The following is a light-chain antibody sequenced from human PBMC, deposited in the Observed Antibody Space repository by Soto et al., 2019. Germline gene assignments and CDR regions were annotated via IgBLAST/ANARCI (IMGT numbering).Light chain of an antibody. V-gene: IGLV2-14*01. J-gene: IGLJ1*01. CDR1: SSDVGAYKY. CDR2: EVS. CDR3: NSYAGDIIRFV. Sequence: LTQPASVTGSPVQSVSIACTGTSSDVGAYKYVSWYQQHPGKAPKLMIYEVSNRPSGVSNRFSGSKSGNTASLTISGLQADDEADYYCNSYAGDIIRFVFGTGTKVTVL.